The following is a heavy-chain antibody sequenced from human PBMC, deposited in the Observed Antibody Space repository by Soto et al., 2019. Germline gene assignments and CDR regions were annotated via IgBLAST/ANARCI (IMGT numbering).Heavy chain of an antibody. D-gene: IGHD6-25*01. CDR1: GFTVSSNY. CDR2: IYSGGST. V-gene: IGHV3-66*01. Sequence: GSLRLSCAASGFTVSSNYMSWVRQAPGKGLEWVSVIYSGGSTYYADSVKGRFTISRDNSKNTLYLQMNSLRAEDTAVYYCARDYSSVWYFDYWGQGTLVTVSS. CDR3: ARDYSSVWYFDY. J-gene: IGHJ4*02.